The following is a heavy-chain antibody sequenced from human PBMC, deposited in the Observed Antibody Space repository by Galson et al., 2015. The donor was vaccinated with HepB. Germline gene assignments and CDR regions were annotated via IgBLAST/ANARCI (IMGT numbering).Heavy chain of an antibody. CDR3: ARFYTSSYSSHLDS. V-gene: IGHV1-2*02. D-gene: IGHD3-22*01. J-gene: IGHJ4*02. Sequence: SVKVSCKASGYRFTDHYIQWVRQAPGEGLEWMGWINPNIGGTMYAQRFQGRVTMTKDTSLSTAYMELSRLTSDDTAIYYCARFYTSSYSSHLDSWGQGTLVTVSS. CDR2: INPNIGGT. CDR1: GYRFTDHY.